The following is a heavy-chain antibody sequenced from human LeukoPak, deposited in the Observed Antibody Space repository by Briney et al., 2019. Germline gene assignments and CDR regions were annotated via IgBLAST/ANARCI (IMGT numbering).Heavy chain of an antibody. J-gene: IGHJ5*02. CDR3: ARVHWNYDGLAWFDP. D-gene: IGHD1-7*01. Sequence: PSETLSPNCRIFVDSICPYSWTWLRQPAGKGLEWIGRIFTSGAAFYNPSLKSRVTMSIATSKAQFSLRLSSVTAADTAVYYCARVHWNYDGLAWFDPWGQGTLVIVSS. V-gene: IGHV4-4*07. CDR2: IFTSGAA. CDR1: VDSICPYS.